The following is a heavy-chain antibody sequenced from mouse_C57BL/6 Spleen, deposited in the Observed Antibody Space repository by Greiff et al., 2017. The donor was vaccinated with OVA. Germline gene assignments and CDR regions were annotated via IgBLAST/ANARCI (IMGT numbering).Heavy chain of an antibody. CDR3: AYYYGSSYDYFDY. Sequence: VQLQQSGAELMKPGASVKLSCKATGYTFTGYWIEWVKQRPGHGLEWIGEILPGSGSTNYTEKFKGKATFTADTSSNTAYMQLSSLTTEDSAIEYCAYYYGSSYDYFDYWGQGTTLTVSS. D-gene: IGHD1-1*01. J-gene: IGHJ2*01. CDR1: GYTFTGYW. CDR2: ILPGSGST. V-gene: IGHV1-9*01.